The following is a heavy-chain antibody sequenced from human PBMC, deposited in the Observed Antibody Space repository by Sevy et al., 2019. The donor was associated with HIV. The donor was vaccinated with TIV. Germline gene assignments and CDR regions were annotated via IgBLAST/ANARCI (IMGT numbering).Heavy chain of an antibody. CDR1: GFTFSSYG. J-gene: IGHJ4*02. V-gene: IGHV3-30*03. CDR2: ISYDGSNK. CDR3: ARDPRLYGDNVEGFDS. D-gene: IGHD4-17*01. Sequence: GGSLRLSCAASGFTFSSYGMHWVRQAPGKGLEWVAVISYDGSNKYYGDSVKGRFTISRDNSKNSLFLQMKSLTPEDTAVYYCARDPRLYGDNVEGFDSWGQGTLVTVSS.